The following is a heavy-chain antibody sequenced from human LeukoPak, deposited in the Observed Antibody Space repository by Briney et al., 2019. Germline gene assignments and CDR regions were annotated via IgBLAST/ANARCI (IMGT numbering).Heavy chain of an antibody. J-gene: IGHJ4*02. CDR1: GFTFSSYW. CDR3: ARERADYFDY. V-gene: IGHV3-74*01. Sequence: GGSLRLSCAASGFTFSSYWMHWVRQAPGKGLVWVSCINSDGSSTSYADSVKGRFTISRDNAKNTLYLQMDSLRVEDTAVYYCARERADYFDYWGQGTLVTVSS. CDR2: INSDGSST.